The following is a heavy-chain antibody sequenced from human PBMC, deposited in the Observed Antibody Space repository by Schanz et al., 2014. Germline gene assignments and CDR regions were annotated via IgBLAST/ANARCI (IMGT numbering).Heavy chain of an antibody. V-gene: IGHV4-59*08. Sequence: QVQLQESGPGLVKPSETLSLTCTVSGASISSYYWSWIRQSPGKGLEWIGYIYDSGSTNYNPSLKSRVTISVDAPKNQSPLRGRSVTAADTAVYYCASRCSSSGCFVVGAFDLWGQGTMVTVSS. J-gene: IGHJ3*01. D-gene: IGHD2-2*01. CDR1: GASISSYY. CDR3: ASRCSSSGCFVVGAFDL. CDR2: IYDSGST.